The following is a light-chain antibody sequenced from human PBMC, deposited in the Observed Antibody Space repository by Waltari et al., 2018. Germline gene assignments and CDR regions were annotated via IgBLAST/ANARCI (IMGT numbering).Light chain of an antibody. V-gene: IGKV3-15*01. CDR2: GAS. J-gene: IGKJ2*01. CDR1: QSVSIN. CDR3: QQYNNWPLYT. Sequence: EIVMTQSPATLSLPPGERATLSCRAGQSVSINLLWYQQKPGQAPRLLNYGASTRATGIPARFSGSGSGTDFTLTISSLQSEDFAVYYCQQYNNWPLYTFGQGNKVEIK.